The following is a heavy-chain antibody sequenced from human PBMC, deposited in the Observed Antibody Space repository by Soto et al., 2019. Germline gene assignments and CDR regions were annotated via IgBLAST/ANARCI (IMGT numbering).Heavy chain of an antibody. CDR1: GGSISSSSYY. D-gene: IGHD2-15*01. V-gene: IGHV4-39*01. Sequence: SETLSLTCTVSGGSISSSSYYWGWIRQPPGKGLEWIGSIYYSGSTYYNPSLKSRVTISVDTSKNQFSLKLSSVTAADTAVYYCARPVRCSGGSCYHRGPGHYYYYMDVWGKGTTVNVSS. CDR2: IYYSGST. J-gene: IGHJ6*03. CDR3: ARPVRCSGGSCYHRGPGHYYYYMDV.